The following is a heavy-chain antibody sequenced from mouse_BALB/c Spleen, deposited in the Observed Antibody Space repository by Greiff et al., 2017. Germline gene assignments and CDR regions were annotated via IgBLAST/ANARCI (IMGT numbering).Heavy chain of an antibody. CDR3: APNWDYAMDY. D-gene: IGHD4-1*02. J-gene: IGHJ2*01. Sequence: QQSCKASGYTFTSYWMHWVKQRPGQGLEWIGEIDPSDSYTNYNQKFKGKATLTVDKSSSTAYMQLSSLTSEDSAVYYCAPNWDYAMDYWGQGTTLTVSS. CDR2: IDPSDSYT. CDR1: GYTFTSYW. V-gene: IGHV1-69*02.